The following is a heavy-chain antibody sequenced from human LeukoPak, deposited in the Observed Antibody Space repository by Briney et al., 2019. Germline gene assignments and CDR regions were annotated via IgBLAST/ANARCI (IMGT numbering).Heavy chain of an antibody. D-gene: IGHD4-17*01. CDR3: ARRTVTRYAWYFDL. V-gene: IGHV5-51*03. Sequence: KPGESLKISCKGSGYSFPSYWIGWVRQMPGKGLEWMGIIYPGDSDTRYSPPFQGQVTISADKSISTAYLQWSSLKASDTAMYYCARRTVTRYAWYFDLWGRGTLVTVSS. CDR1: GYSFPSYW. CDR2: IYPGDSDT. J-gene: IGHJ2*01.